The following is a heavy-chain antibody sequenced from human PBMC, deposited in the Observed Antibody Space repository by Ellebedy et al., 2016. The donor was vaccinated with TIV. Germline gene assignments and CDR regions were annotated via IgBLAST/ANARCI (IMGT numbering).Heavy chain of an antibody. J-gene: IGHJ4*02. D-gene: IGHD3-16*02. V-gene: IGHV6-1*01. CDR2: TYLRTTWIY. CDR3: ARELYYDYLWGTYRPLDY. Sequence: SQTLSLTCAISGDSVSNSGSTWNWIRQSRSSCREWQGRTYLRTTWIYDYAVSVKGRITINPDTSNNQVSLHRNSVTPEDTAVYYCARELYYDYLWGTYRPLDYWGQGTLVTVSS. CDR1: GDSVSNSGST.